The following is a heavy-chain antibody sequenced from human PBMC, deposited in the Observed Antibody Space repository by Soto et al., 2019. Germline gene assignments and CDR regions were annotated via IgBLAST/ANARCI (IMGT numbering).Heavy chain of an antibody. V-gene: IGHV4-31*03. J-gene: IGHJ3*02. D-gene: IGHD3-10*01. CDR2: IYYSGST. CDR3: ARDDGSGSYDAFDI. Sequence: SETLSLTCTVSGGSISSGGYYWSWIRQHPGKGLEWIGYIYYSGSTYYNPSLKSRVTISVDTSKNQFSLKLSSVTAADTAVYYCARDDGSGSYDAFDIWGQGTMVTVSS. CDR1: GGSISSGGYY.